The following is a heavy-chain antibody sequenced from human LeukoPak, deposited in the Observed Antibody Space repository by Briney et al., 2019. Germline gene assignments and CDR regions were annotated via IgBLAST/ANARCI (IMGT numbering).Heavy chain of an antibody. CDR3: ARVRYYGSRSLMFEY. V-gene: IGHV3-7*03. D-gene: IGHD3-10*01. CDR1: GFTFSDYW. CDR2: IKRDGSDK. J-gene: IGHJ4*02. Sequence: GGSLRLSCAASGFTFSDYWMTWVRQAPGKGLEWMANIKRDGSDKYYLDAVEGRFTISKDNTKNSLYLQMNSLRAGDTAVYYCARVRYYGSRSLMFEYWGQGTPVSVSS.